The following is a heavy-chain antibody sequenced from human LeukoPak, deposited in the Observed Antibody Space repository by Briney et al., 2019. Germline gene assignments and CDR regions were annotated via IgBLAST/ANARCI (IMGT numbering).Heavy chain of an antibody. CDR1: GFTFDDYA. D-gene: IGHD1-26*01. Sequence: GGSLRLSCAASGFTFDDYAMHWVRQAPGKGLEWVSGISYNSDTIGYADSVKGRFTISRDNAKNSLYLQMNSLRAEDTALYYCARGDSSGSYYYFDYWGQGTLVTVSS. J-gene: IGHJ4*02. V-gene: IGHV3-9*01. CDR2: ISYNSDTI. CDR3: ARGDSSGSYYYFDY.